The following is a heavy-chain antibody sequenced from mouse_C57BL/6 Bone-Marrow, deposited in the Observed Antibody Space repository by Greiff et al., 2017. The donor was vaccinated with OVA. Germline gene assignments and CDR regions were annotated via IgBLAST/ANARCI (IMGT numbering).Heavy chain of an antibody. CDR2: IDPENGDT. V-gene: IGHV14-4*01. D-gene: IGHD1-3*01. J-gene: IGHJ4*01. CDR1: GFNIKDDY. Sequence: EVQLQQSGAELVRPGASVKLSCTASGFNIKDDYMHWVKQRPEQGLEWIGWIDPENGDTEYASKFQGKATITADTSSNTAYLQLSSLTSEDTAVYYCTHIREDAMDYWGQGTSVTVSS. CDR3: THIREDAMDY.